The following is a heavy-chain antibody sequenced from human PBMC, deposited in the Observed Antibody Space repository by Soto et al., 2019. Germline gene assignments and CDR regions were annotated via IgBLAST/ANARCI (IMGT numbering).Heavy chain of an antibody. D-gene: IGHD3-16*01. V-gene: IGHV3-7*01. CDR2: MDQDGSET. J-gene: IGHJ4*02. CDR1: GFTFSTYW. Sequence: EVQLVESGGGLVQPGGSLRLSCAASGFTFSTYWMTWVRQPPGKGVEWVANMDQDGSETYYVDSVRGRFTVSRDNAKNSIYLQMNSLRVEVTAVYYCVCGGNFFIYWGQGTLVTVSP. CDR3: VCGGNFFIY.